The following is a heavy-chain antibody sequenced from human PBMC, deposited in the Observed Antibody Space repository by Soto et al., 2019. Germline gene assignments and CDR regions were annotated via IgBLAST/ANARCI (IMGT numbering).Heavy chain of an antibody. V-gene: IGHV4-30-4*01. Sequence: QVQLQESGPGLVKPSQTLSLTCTVSGGSISSGDSYWSWIRQPPGKGLEWIGYIFYSGSTYYNPSLKSRVTISVNTSKNQFSLKLSAVPAADTAVYYCVRYCSGGSCYPFDYWGQGTLVTVSS. CDR3: VRYCSGGSCYPFDY. CDR2: IFYSGST. D-gene: IGHD2-15*01. J-gene: IGHJ4*02. CDR1: GGSISSGDSY.